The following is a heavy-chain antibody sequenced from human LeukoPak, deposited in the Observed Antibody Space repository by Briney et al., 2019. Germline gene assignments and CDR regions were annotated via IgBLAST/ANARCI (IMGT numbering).Heavy chain of an antibody. D-gene: IGHD4-11*01. CDR1: GGSISSSSYY. Sequence: SETLSLTCTVSGGSISSSSYYWGWIRQPPGKGLEWIGSIYYSGSTYYNPSLKSRVTISVDTSKNQFSLKLSSVTAADTAVYYCARAGYSNYGYYYGMDVWGQGTTVTVSS. CDR2: IYYSGST. CDR3: ARAGYSNYGYYYGMDV. J-gene: IGHJ6*02. V-gene: IGHV4-39*07.